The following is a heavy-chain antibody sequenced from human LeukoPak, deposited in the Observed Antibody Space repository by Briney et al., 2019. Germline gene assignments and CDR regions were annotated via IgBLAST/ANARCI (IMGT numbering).Heavy chain of an antibody. J-gene: IGHJ5*02. CDR1: GGSISSGGYS. CDR3: ARVGQELGYYDYVWGSYLDP. CDR2: IYHSGST. V-gene: IGHV4-30-2*01. D-gene: IGHD3-16*01. Sequence: SETLSLTCAVSGGSISSGGYSWSWVRQPPGKGLEWIGYIYHSGSTYYNPSLKSRVTISVDRSKNQFSLKLSSVTAADTAVYYCARVGQELGYYDYVWGSYLDPWGQGTLVTVSS.